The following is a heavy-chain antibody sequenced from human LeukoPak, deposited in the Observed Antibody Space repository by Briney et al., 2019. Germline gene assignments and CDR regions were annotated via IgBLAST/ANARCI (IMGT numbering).Heavy chain of an antibody. V-gene: IGHV3-33*05. CDR3: DCSGGSCYVRGY. D-gene: IGHD2-15*01. CDR1: GFPFNRYD. J-gene: IGHJ4*02. Sequence: GGSLRLSCAVSGFPFNRYDIHWVRQAPGKGPQWVAVILYDGITTFYADSVKGRFTISRDSSKNTLYLQMNSLRAEDTAVYYCDCSGGSCYVRGYWGQGTLVTVSS. CDR2: ILYDGITT.